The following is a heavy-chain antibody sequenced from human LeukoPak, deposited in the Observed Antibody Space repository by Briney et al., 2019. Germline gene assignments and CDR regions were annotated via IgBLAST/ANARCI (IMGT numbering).Heavy chain of an antibody. CDR1: GFTFSSYG. D-gene: IGHD2-2*01. Sequence: GGSLRLSCAASGFTFSSYGMHWVRQAPGKGLEWLAFIRYDGSNKYYADSVKGRFTISRDNSKNTLYLQMNSLRAEDTAVYYCAKVVQLPDAFDIWGQGTMVTVSS. V-gene: IGHV3-30*02. CDR3: AKVVQLPDAFDI. CDR2: IRYDGSNK. J-gene: IGHJ3*02.